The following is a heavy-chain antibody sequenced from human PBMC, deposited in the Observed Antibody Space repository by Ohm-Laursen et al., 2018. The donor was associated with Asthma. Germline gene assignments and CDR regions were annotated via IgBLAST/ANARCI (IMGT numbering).Heavy chain of an antibody. CDR1: GYTLTELS. J-gene: IGHJ6*02. Sequence: ASVKVSCKVSGYTLTELSMHWVRQAPGQGLEWMGGFDPEDGETIYAQKFQGRVTMTEDTSTDTTYMELSSLRSEDTAVYYCATDDRGLIGYYGMDVWGQGTTVTVSS. CDR2: FDPEDGET. CDR3: ATDDRGLIGYYGMDV. V-gene: IGHV1-24*01. D-gene: IGHD2-21*01.